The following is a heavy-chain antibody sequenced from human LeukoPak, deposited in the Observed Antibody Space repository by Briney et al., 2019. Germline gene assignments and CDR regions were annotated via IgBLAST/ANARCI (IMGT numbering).Heavy chain of an antibody. V-gene: IGHV3-30*18. Sequence: GRSLRLSCAASGFTFSSYGMHWVRQAPGKGLEWVAVISYDGSNKYYADSVEGRFTISRDNSKNTLYLQMNSLRAEDTAVYYCAKAVYSSSWTGVYYYYGMDVWGKGTTVTVSS. CDR3: AKAVYSSSWTGVYYYYGMDV. D-gene: IGHD6-13*01. CDR2: ISYDGSNK. CDR1: GFTFSSYG. J-gene: IGHJ6*04.